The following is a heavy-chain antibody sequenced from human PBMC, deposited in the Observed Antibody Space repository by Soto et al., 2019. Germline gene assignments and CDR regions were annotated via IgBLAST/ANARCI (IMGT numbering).Heavy chain of an antibody. Sequence: PPETLSLTCSVSGGSISSGGYYWSWIRQYPGKGLEWIGYIYYSGSTDYNPSLKSRVTISVDTSKNQFSLKLTSVTAADTAVYYCARVEAATSYNWFDPWGQGTLVTVPQ. V-gene: IGHV4-31*03. J-gene: IGHJ5*02. D-gene: IGHD2-15*01. CDR2: IYYSGST. CDR1: GGSISSGGYY. CDR3: ARVEAATSYNWFDP.